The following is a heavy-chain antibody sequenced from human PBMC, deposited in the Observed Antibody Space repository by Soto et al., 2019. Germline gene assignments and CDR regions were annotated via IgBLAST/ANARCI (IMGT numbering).Heavy chain of an antibody. D-gene: IGHD2-21*02. CDR3: ATYDVGTIIPHY. CDR2: FHHDGST. Sequence: SETLSLTCALSGGSSSSHSKSWVRQPPGKGLEWIGEFHHDGSTNYNPSLKSRVTISENTSKNHFSLELSSVTAADTAVYYCATYDVGTIIPHYWCPGTLLTVS. V-gene: IGHV4-34*01. CDR1: GGSSSSHS. J-gene: IGHJ4*02.